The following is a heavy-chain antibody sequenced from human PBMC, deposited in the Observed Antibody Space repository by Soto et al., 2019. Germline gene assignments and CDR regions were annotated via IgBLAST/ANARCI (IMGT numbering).Heavy chain of an antibody. CDR1: GFTFSNYA. V-gene: IGHV3-30-3*01. Sequence: GGSLRLSCAASGFTFSNYALHWVRQAPGKGLEWVAVISYDTNHKYYADSVKGRLTISRDNFKNTLLLQMNSLRAEDTAVYSFATLPSEADWGRGTLVTVSS. CDR2: ISYDTNHK. CDR3: ATLPSEAD. J-gene: IGHJ4*02.